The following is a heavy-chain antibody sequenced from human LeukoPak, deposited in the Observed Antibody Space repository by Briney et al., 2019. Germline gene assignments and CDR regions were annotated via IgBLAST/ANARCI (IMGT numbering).Heavy chain of an antibody. CDR1: GFIFDDYA. CDR3: AKAKERYCSGGSCVKTAAFDI. D-gene: IGHD2-15*01. V-gene: IGHV3-43*02. Sequence: GGSLRLSCAASGFIFDDYAMHWVRQAPGKGPEWVSLISGDGGSTYYADSVKGRFTISRDNSKNSLYLQMNSLGTEDTALYYCAKAKERYCSGGSCVKTAAFDIWGQGTMVTVSS. J-gene: IGHJ3*02. CDR2: ISGDGGST.